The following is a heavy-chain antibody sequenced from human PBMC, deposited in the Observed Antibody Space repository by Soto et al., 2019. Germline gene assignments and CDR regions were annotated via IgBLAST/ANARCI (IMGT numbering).Heavy chain of an antibody. V-gene: IGHV5-51*01. D-gene: IGHD2-15*01. Sequence: GESLKISCKGSGYSFTSYWIGWVRQMPGKGLEWMGIIYPGDSDTRYSPSFQGQVTISADKSISTAYLQWSSLKASDTAMYYCARLRYCSGGSCYPGWFDPWGKGTLVTVSS. J-gene: IGHJ5*02. CDR1: GYSFTSYW. CDR3: ARLRYCSGGSCYPGWFDP. CDR2: IYPGDSDT.